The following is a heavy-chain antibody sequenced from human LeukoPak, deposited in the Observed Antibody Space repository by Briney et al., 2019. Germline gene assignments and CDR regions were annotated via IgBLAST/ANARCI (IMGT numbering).Heavy chain of an antibody. J-gene: IGHJ4*02. CDR1: GFTFSSFD. CDR3: ARRLPDSGSYSPDY. CDR2: IKFDGSTK. D-gene: IGHD3-10*01. V-gene: IGHV3-30*02. Sequence: GGSLRLSCAPSGFTFSSFDMHWVRQPPDKGLEWVAIIKFDGSTKYYADSVRGRFTFSRYDSRSMLYLQLDSLRDDDTAVYFCARRLPDSGSYSPDYWGQGTLVTVSS.